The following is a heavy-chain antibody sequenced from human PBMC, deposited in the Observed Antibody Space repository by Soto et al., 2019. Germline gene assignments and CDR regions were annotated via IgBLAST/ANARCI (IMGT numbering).Heavy chain of an antibody. Sequence: QVQLQESGPGLVKPSETLSLTCTVSGGSINGYFWSWIRQPPGKGLEWIGIIHYSGSTDYNPSLKSRVTIAVDTSKNQFSLKLSSVSAADTAVYYCARKGASGSYSNWGQGTLVTVSS. CDR1: GGSINGYF. D-gene: IGHD1-26*01. CDR3: ARKGASGSYSN. J-gene: IGHJ4*02. V-gene: IGHV4-59*08. CDR2: IHYSGST.